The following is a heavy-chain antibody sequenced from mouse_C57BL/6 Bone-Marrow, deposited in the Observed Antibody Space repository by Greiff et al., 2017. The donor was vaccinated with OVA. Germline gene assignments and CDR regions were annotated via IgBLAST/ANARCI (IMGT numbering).Heavy chain of an antibody. CDR1: GYSFTGYF. D-gene: IGHD1-1*01. J-gene: IGHJ2*01. CDR2: INPYNGDT. CDR3: ARSGYYGSSGDYFDY. Sequence: EVQRVESGPELVKPGDSVKISCKASGYSFTGYFMNWVMQSHGKSLEWIGRINPYNGDTFYNQKFKGKATLTVDKSSSTAHMELRSLTSEDSAVYYCARSGYYGSSGDYFDYWGQGTTLTVSS. V-gene: IGHV1-20*01.